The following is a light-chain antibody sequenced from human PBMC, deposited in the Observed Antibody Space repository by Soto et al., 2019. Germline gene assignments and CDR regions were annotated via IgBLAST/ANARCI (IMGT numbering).Light chain of an antibody. V-gene: IGKV3-20*01. CDR1: QSISSSY. Sequence: IVLTQSPGTLSLCPWESATLSCRASQSISSSYLAWYQQKPGQAPRLLIYGASNRATAIPDRFSGSGSGTDFTLTISRLEPEDFAVYYRQQSHDSPGTFGQGTKVDIK. J-gene: IGKJ1*01. CDR3: QQSHDSPGT. CDR2: GAS.